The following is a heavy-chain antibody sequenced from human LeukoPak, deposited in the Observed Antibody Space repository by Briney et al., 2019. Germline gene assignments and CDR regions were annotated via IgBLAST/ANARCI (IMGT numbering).Heavy chain of an antibody. CDR2: IRRKAYGGTT. V-gene: IGHV3-49*04. CDR3: TRAGRKLRFLEWSNDY. J-gene: IGHJ4*02. D-gene: IGHD3-3*01. Sequence: GSLSLSCTTSGFTFGDYAMSWVRQAPGKGLEWVGFIRRKAYGGTTEHAASVKGRFTISRDDSKSIAYLQMNSLKTEDTAVYYCTRAGRKLRFLEWSNDYWGQGTLVTVSS. CDR1: GFTFGDYA.